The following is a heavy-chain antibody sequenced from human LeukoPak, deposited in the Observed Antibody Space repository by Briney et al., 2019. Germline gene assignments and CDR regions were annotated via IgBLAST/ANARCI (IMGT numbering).Heavy chain of an antibody. Sequence: PSETLSLTCTVSGGSISSDSYYWSWIRQPAGKGLEWIGRIYTSGSTNYNPSLKSRVTISVDTSKNQFSLKLSSVTAADTAVYYCARRGSGWYVGWFDPWGQGTLVTVSS. V-gene: IGHV4-61*02. D-gene: IGHD6-19*01. CDR3: ARRGSGWYVGWFDP. CDR2: IYTSGST. CDR1: GGSISSDSYY. J-gene: IGHJ5*02.